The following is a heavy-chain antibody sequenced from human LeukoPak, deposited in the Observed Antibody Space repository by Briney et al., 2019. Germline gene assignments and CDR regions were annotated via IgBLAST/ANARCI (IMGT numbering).Heavy chain of an antibody. D-gene: IGHD3-10*01. J-gene: IGHJ4*02. CDR3: ARGLSGSMVY. Sequence: GGSLRLSCAASGFTFSSYSMNWVRQAPGKGLEWVSSISSSTISIYYAHSLTRLFTLSRDNAKNSLYLQMNSLRAEDTAVYYCARGLSGSMVYWGQGTLVTVSS. V-gene: IGHV3-21*01. CDR1: GFTFSSYS. CDR2: ISSSTISI.